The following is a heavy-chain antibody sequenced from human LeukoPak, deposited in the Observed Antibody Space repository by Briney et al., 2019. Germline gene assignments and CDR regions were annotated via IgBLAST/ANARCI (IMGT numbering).Heavy chain of an antibody. D-gene: IGHD6-19*01. Sequence: SETLSLTCAVYGGSFSGYYWSWIRQPPGKGLEWIGEINHSGSTNYNPPLKSRVTISVDTSKNQFSLKLSSVTAADTAVYYCARGTQWLVLGLYYFDYWGQGTLVTVSS. J-gene: IGHJ4*02. CDR3: ARGTQWLVLGLYYFDY. V-gene: IGHV4-34*01. CDR2: INHSGST. CDR1: GGSFSGYY.